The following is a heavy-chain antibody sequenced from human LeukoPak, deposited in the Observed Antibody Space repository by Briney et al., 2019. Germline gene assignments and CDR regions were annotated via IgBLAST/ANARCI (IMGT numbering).Heavy chain of an antibody. J-gene: IGHJ4*02. Sequence: GESLKISCKGSGYSFASYWIGWVRQMPGKGLEWIGIMYPGDSDTRYSPSFQGQVTISADKSVNTAYLQWNSLKASDTAMYYCARQFDSSGWGPFDYWGQGTLVTVSS. CDR2: MYPGDSDT. CDR3: ARQFDSSGWGPFDY. V-gene: IGHV5-51*01. CDR1: GYSFASYW. D-gene: IGHD6-19*01.